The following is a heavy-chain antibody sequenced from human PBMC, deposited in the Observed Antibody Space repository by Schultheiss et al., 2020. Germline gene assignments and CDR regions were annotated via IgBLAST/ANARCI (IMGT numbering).Heavy chain of an antibody. CDR2: IYYSGST. V-gene: IGHV4-59*12. D-gene: IGHD3-9*01. CDR3: ARLGHYDILTGYTPSNWFDP. Sequence: PGKGLEWIGYIYYSGSTNYNPSLKSRVTISVDTSDNQFSLKLSSVTAADTAVYYCARLGHYDILTGYTPSNWFDPWGQGTLVTVSS. J-gene: IGHJ5*02.